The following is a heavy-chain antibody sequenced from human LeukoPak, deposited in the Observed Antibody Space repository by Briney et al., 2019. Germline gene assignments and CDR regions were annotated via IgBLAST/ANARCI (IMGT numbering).Heavy chain of an antibody. D-gene: IGHD6-19*01. V-gene: IGHV3-11*06. CDR2: ITAGTTYT. Sequence: PGGSLSLSCVASGFTFSDYYVSWIRQAPGKGPEWVSYITAGTTYTKYADSVKGRFTISRGTTKNSVSPQMNSLRVEDTAVYYCAKSLDSSSWFYFDHWGLGTLVTVSS. J-gene: IGHJ4*02. CDR3: AKSLDSSSWFYFDH. CDR1: GFTFSDYY.